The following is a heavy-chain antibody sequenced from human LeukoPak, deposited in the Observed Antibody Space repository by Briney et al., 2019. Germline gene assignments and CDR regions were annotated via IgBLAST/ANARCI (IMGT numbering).Heavy chain of an antibody. CDR1: GGSINSGGYY. CDR2: IYYSGST. V-gene: IGHV4-61*08. CDR3: ARDFLPPHYTATIRPDWYFDL. Sequence: SETLSLTCSVSGGSINSGGYYWSWIRQHPGKGREWIGYIYYSGSTFYNPSLESRVIISVDTSKNQFSLKLNSVTAADTAVYYCARDFLPPHYTATIRPDWYFDLWGRGTLVTVSS. D-gene: IGHD5-12*01. J-gene: IGHJ2*01.